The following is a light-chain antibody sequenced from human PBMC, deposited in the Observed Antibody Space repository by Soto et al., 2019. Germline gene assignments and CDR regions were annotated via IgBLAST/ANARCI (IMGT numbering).Light chain of an antibody. J-gene: IGKJ3*01. CDR3: HQYNKLPSFT. CDR2: DAS. CDR1: QSVSNN. V-gene: IGKV3-15*01. Sequence: EIVMTQSPGTLSVSPGERATLLCRASQSVSNNLAWYQQKPGQAPRLLIYDASTRATGIPARFSGSGSGTEFTLTIIILQSEDYAVYYCHQYNKLPSFTFGPGTQVDIK.